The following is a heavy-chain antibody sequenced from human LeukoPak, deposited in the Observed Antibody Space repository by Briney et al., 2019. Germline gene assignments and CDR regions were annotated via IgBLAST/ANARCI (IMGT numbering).Heavy chain of an antibody. V-gene: IGHV1-18*01. CDR1: GYIFTRYG. J-gene: IGHJ4*02. Sequence: ASVKVSCKASGYIFTRYGIDWVRQAPGQGLEWWGWISAYNGQTDYAQTRHGRVTLTRDTSTRTAYTDLKSLTSDDTAVYYCARQGGVGSGYYRDFDNWGQGTLVTVSS. D-gene: IGHD3-22*01. CDR3: ARQGGVGSGYYRDFDN. CDR2: ISAYNGQT.